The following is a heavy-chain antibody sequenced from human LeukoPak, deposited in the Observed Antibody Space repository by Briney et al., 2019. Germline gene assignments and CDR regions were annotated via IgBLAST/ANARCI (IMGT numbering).Heavy chain of an antibody. D-gene: IGHD3-3*02. V-gene: IGHV1-69*13. Sequence: SVKVSCKASGGTFSSYAISWVRQAPGQGLEWMGGIIPIFGTANYAQKFQGGVTITADESTSTAYMELSSLRSEDTAVYYCASPTASPAHFYYCGMDVWGQGTTVTVSS. CDR1: GGTFSSYA. CDR3: ASPTASPAHFYYCGMDV. J-gene: IGHJ6*02. CDR2: IIPIFGTA.